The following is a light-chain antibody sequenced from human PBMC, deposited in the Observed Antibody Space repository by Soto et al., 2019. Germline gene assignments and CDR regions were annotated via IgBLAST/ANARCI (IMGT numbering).Light chain of an antibody. J-gene: IGKJ3*01. Sequence: ETVMTQSPATLSVSPGERPTLSCRASQSVSSNLAWYQQKPGQAPRLLIYDASTRATGIPARFSGSGSGTEFTLTISSLQSEDFEVYYCQQYNTWPLTFGPGTKVDIE. CDR2: DAS. CDR3: QQYNTWPLT. V-gene: IGKV3-15*01. CDR1: QSVSSN.